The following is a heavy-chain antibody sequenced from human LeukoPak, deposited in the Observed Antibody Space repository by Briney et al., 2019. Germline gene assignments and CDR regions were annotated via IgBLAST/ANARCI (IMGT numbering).Heavy chain of an antibody. D-gene: IGHD5-18*01. CDR2: INDIGNT. J-gene: IGHJ4*02. CDR1: GGSFSGYT. V-gene: IGHV4-34*01. Sequence: PSETLSLTCGVYGGSFSGYTWDWIRQPPGKGLEWIGEINDIGNTNCNPSLKSRLTISVDTSKNQFSLKVNSVTAADTAVYYCVRRGYDSGQEIGDYWGQGTLVTVSS. CDR3: VRRGYDSGQEIGDY.